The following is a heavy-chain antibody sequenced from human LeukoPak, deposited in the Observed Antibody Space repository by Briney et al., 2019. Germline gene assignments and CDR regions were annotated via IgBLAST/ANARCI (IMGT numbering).Heavy chain of an antibody. CDR3: ARIFGSSTSFDY. V-gene: IGHV1-69*13. D-gene: IGHD6-6*01. CDR2: IIPIFGTV. J-gene: IGHJ4*02. Sequence: SVKVSCKASGGTFSSYAISWVRQAPGQGLEWMGGIIPIFGTVNYAQKFQGRVTITADESTSTAYMELSSLRSQDTAVYYCARIFGSSTSFDYWGQGTLVTVSS. CDR1: GGTFSSYA.